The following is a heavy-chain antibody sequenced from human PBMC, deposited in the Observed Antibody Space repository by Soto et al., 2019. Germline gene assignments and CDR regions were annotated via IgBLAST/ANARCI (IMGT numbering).Heavy chain of an antibody. V-gene: IGHV1-18*01. J-gene: IGHJ6*02. CDR2: ISAYNGNI. CDR3: ASSYCGANCQSNLPLYDYYYGMDV. Sequence: QVQLVQSGAEVKKPGASVKVSCKASGYTFTNYGISWVRQAPGQGLGWMGWISAYNGNINYAQKLQGRVTMTTDTSMSTAEMELRSLRSDETAMYYCASSYCGANCQSNLPLYDYYYGMDVWGQRTTVTVSS. CDR1: GYTFTNYG. D-gene: IGHD2-21*02.